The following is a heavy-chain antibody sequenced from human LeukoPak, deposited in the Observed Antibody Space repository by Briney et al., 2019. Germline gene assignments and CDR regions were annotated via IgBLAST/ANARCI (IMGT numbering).Heavy chain of an antibody. J-gene: IGHJ1*01. CDR2: IIPIFGTI. CDR3: ATADVISHYDVLTLHH. D-gene: IGHD3-9*01. Sequence: ASVKVSCKASGGTFTSNGIVWVRQAPGQGLEWMGGIIPIFGTIDYAQKFQGRVTVTADESMSTAYMELSSLTSEDTAVYYCATADVISHYDVLTLHHWGQGTLVTVSS. CDR1: GGTFTSNG. V-gene: IGHV1-69*13.